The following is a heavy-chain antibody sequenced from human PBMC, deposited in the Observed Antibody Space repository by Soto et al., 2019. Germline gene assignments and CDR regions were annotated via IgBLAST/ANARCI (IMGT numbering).Heavy chain of an antibody. Sequence: QVQLVQSGAEVKKPGSSVKVSCKASGGTFSSYAISWVRQAPGQGLEWMGGIIPIFGTANYAQKFQGRVTITADESTSTAYMELSSLRSEDTAVYYCARDQGHDYGDYEAGLGGFDYWGQGTLVTVSS. CDR3: ARDQGHDYGDYEAGLGGFDY. V-gene: IGHV1-69*12. CDR2: IIPIFGTA. D-gene: IGHD4-17*01. CDR1: GGTFSSYA. J-gene: IGHJ4*02.